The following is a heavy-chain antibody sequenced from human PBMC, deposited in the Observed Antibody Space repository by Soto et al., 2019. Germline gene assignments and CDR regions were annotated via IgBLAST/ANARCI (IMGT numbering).Heavy chain of an antibody. CDR1: GGSISSYY. CDR3: ARENGPIGYYYYYMDV. V-gene: IGHV4-59*01. CDR2: IYYSGST. D-gene: IGHD1-1*01. Sequence: SETLSLTCTVSGGSISSYYWSWLRQPPGKGLEWIGYIYYSGSTNYNPSLKSRVTISVDTSKNQFSLKLSSVTAADTAVYYCARENGPIGYYYYYMDVWGKGTTVTVSS. J-gene: IGHJ6*03.